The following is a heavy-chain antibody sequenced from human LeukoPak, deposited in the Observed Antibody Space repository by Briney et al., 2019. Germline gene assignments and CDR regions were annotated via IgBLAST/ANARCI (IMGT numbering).Heavy chain of an antibody. Sequence: GGSLRLSCAASGFTFSNAWMSWVRQAPGKGREGVSTIGDSGGSTYYADSVKGRFTISRDNSKNALYLHMNSLRVEDTAVYYCAKVGQNYHILTYYFDYWGQGTLVTVSS. CDR2: IGDSGGST. J-gene: IGHJ4*02. CDR3: AKVGQNYHILTYYFDY. CDR1: GFTFSNAW. V-gene: IGHV3-23*01. D-gene: IGHD3-9*01.